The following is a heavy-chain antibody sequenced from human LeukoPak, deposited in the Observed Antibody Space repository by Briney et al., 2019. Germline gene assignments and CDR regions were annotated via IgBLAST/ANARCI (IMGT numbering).Heavy chain of an antibody. D-gene: IGHD5-18*01. V-gene: IGHV3-11*06. CDR2: ISSSSSSYT. CDR1: GFTFSDYY. J-gene: IGHJ4*02. Sequence: KTGGSLRLSCAASGFTFSDYYMSWIRQAPGKGLEWVSYISSSSSSYTNYADSVKSRFTISRDNAKNSLYLQMNSLRAEDTAVYYCARGSRRGYSYGYEVLDYWGQGTLVTVSS. CDR3: ARGSRRGYSYGYEVLDY.